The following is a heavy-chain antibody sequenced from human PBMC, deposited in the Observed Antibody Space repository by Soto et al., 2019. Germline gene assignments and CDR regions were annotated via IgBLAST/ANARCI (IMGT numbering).Heavy chain of an antibody. J-gene: IGHJ3*01. CDR3: ATHRRPAVRAVLAF. V-gene: IGHV1-24*01. CDR2: FDPEDGET. CDR1: GYSLTDLS. Sequence: EASVKVSCKVSGYSLTDLSMHWVRQAPGKGLEWMGGFDPEDGETIYAQKFQGRVTMTEDTSTDTAYMELSSLRSEDTDVYYCATHRRPAVRAVLAFRGKGTMDTVSS. D-gene: IGHD1-26*01.